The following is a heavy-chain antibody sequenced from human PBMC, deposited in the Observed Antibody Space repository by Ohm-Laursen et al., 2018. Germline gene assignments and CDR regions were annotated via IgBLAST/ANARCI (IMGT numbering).Heavy chain of an antibody. CDR1: GFTFSSYG. D-gene: IGHD3-22*01. CDR2: ISYDGRNK. V-gene: IGHV3-30*18. CDR3: AKDSAYYYDSSGYSPFDY. J-gene: IGHJ4*02. Sequence: SLRLSCSASGFTFSSYGMHWVRQAPGKGLEWVAVISYDGRNKYYADSVKGRFTISRDNSKNTLYLQMNSLRAEDTAVYYCAKDSAYYYDSSGYSPFDYWGQGTLVTVSS.